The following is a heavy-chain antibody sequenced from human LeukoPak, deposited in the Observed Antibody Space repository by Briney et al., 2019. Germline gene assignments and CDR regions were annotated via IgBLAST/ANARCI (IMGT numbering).Heavy chain of an antibody. V-gene: IGHV1-2*02. D-gene: IGHD3-10*01. CDR2: INPNSGGT. CDR3: ARAWFGESLFDY. Sequence: GASVKVSCKASGYTFTGYYMHWVRQSPGQGLEWMGWINPNSGGTNYAQKFQGRVTMTRDTSISTAYMELSRLRSDDTAVYYCARAWFGESLFDYWGQGTLVTVSS. J-gene: IGHJ4*02. CDR1: GYTFTGYY.